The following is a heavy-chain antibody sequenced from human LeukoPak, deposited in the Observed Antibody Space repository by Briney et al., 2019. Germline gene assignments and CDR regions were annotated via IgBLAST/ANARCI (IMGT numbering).Heavy chain of an antibody. CDR3: AREYTLYRSGWFLDY. D-gene: IGHD6-19*01. CDR2: IDYSGST. Sequence: SETLSLTCTVSGDSSYNSIYYWGWIRQPPGKGLEWIGSIDYSGSTYYNPSLKSRATISMDTSKNQFSLNLSSVTAADTAVYYCAREYTLYRSGWFLDYWGQGTVVTVSS. V-gene: IGHV4-39*07. CDR1: GDSSYNSIYY. J-gene: IGHJ4*02.